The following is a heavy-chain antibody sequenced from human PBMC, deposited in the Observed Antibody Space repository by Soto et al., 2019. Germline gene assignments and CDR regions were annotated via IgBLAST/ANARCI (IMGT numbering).Heavy chain of an antibody. CDR2: IIPIFGTT. CDR1: GGTFSSYA. V-gene: IGHV1-69*13. D-gene: IGHD1-26*01. CDR3: ARASSKWELLVPFDY. J-gene: IGHJ4*02. Sequence: SVKVSCKASGGTFSSYAISWVRQAPGQGLEWMGGIIPIFGTTNYAQKFQGRVTITADESTSTAYMELSSLRSEDTAVYYCARASSKWELLVPFDYWGQGTLVTVSS.